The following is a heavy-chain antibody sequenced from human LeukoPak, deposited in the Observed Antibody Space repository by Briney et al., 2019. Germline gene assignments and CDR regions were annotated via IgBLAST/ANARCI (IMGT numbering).Heavy chain of an antibody. D-gene: IGHD2-15*01. CDR3: ARGYCSGGSCYSVENWFDP. CDR1: GYTFTSYG. J-gene: IGHJ5*02. V-gene: IGHV1-18*01. Sequence: GASVKVSCKASGYTFTSYGISWVRQAPGQGLEWMGWISGYNGNTNYAQRLQGRVTMTTDTSTRTAYMELRSLRSNDTAVYYCARGYCSGGSCYSVENWFDPWGQGTLVTVSS. CDR2: ISGYNGNT.